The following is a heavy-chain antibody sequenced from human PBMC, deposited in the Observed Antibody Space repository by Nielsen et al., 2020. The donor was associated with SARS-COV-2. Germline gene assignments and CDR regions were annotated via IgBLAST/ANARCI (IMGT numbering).Heavy chain of an antibody. CDR1: GFTFSSYA. V-gene: IGHV3-23*01. CDR2: ISGSGGST. CDR3: AKAMTRYSSSWYYYTMDV. Sequence: GESLKISSAASGFTFSSYAMSWVRQAPGKGLEWVSAISGSGGSTYYADSVKGRFTISRDNSKNTLYLQMNSLRAEDTAVYYCAKAMTRYSSSWYYYTMDVWGQGTTVTVSS. J-gene: IGHJ6*02. D-gene: IGHD6-13*01.